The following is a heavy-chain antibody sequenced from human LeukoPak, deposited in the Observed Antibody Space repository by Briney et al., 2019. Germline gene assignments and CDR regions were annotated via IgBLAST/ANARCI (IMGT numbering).Heavy chain of an antibody. J-gene: IGHJ5*02. CDR1: GYTFTSYG. CDR3: ARVVNSSGWYWFDP. D-gene: IGHD6-19*01. CDR2: ISAYNGNT. V-gene: IGHV1-18*01. Sequence: RASVKVSCKASGYTFTSYGISWVRQAPGQGLEWMGWISAYNGNTNYAQKLQGRVTMTTDTSTSTAYMELRSLRSDDTAVYYCARVVNSSGWYWFDPWGQGTLVTVSS.